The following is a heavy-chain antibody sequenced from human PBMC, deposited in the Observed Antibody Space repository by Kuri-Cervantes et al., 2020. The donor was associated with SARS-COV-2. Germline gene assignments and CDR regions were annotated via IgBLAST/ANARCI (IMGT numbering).Heavy chain of an antibody. CDR3: AKDGYDYIWGSYGGAFDI. CDR2: ISSSSSYI. V-gene: IGHV3-21*04. CDR1: GFTFSSYS. D-gene: IGHD3-16*01. J-gene: IGHJ3*02. Sequence: GGSLRLSCAASGFTFSSYSMNWVRQAPGKGLEWVSSISSSSSYIYYADSVKGRFTISRDNAKNSLYLQMNSLRAEDTALYYCAKDGYDYIWGSYGGAFDIWGQGTMVTVSS.